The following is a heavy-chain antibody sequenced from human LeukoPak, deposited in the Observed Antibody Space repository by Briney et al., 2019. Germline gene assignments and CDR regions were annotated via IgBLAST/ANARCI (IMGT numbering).Heavy chain of an antibody. J-gene: IGHJ5*02. CDR3: ARVMGSSLASNWFDP. CDR1: GYYFSGYW. D-gene: IGHD6-13*01. Sequence: GESLKISCEGSGYYFSGYWIGWVRPMPGKGLEWMGIIYAGDSSTKYSPSFQGQVTISADKSISTAYLQWSSLKASDTAMYYCARVMGSSLASNWFDPWGQGTLVTVSS. CDR2: IYAGDSST. V-gene: IGHV5-51*01.